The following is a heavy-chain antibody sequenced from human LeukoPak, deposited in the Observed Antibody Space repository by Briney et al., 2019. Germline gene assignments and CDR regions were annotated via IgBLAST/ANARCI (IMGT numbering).Heavy chain of an antibody. V-gene: IGHV4-59*01. CDR3: ARADTAMVPFGY. Sequence: SETLSLTCTVSGGSISSYYWSWIRQPPGKGLEWIGYIYYSGSTNYNPSLKSRVTISVDTSKNQFSLKLSSVTAADTAVYYCARADTAMVPFGYWGQGTLVTVSS. CDR2: IYYSGST. D-gene: IGHD5-18*01. J-gene: IGHJ4*02. CDR1: GGSISSYY.